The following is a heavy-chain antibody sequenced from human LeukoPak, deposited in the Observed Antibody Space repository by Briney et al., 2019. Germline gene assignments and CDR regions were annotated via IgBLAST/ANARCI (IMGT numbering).Heavy chain of an antibody. D-gene: IGHD6-13*01. J-gene: IGHJ3*02. V-gene: IGHV6-1*01. CDR1: GDSVSSNSAA. Sequence: SQTLSLTCAISGDSVSSNSAAWNWIRQSPSRGLEWLGGTYYRSKWYNDYAVSVKSRITINPDTSKNQFSLKLSSVTAADTAVYYCARYPYSSSKPDAFDIWGQGTMVTVSS. CDR3: ARYPYSSSKPDAFDI. CDR2: TYYRSKWYN.